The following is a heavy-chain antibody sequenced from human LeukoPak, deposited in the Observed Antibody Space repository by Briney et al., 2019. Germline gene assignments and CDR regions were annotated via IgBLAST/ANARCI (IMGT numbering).Heavy chain of an antibody. CDR2: ISWNSGTI. Sequence: GGSLRLSCAGSGFIFNNYAMHWVRQPPGKGLEWVSGISWNSGTIDYVDSVRGRFTISRDNAKNSLYLQMDSLRVEDTAFYYCAKDNRRHYTSGPNPDSLHWGQGALVTVSS. CDR1: GFIFNNYA. J-gene: IGHJ4*02. V-gene: IGHV3-9*01. D-gene: IGHD6-19*01. CDR3: AKDNRRHYTSGPNPDSLH.